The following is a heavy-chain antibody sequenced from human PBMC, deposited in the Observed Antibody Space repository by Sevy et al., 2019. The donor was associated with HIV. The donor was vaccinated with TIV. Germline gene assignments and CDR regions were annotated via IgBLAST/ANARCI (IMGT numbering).Heavy chain of an antibody. CDR3: TRWKAAQSIFDY. V-gene: IGHV3-49*04. J-gene: IGHJ4*02. D-gene: IGHD6-13*01. CDR2: LKSDVYGGTV. Sequence: GGSLRLSCPASGFTFRDYCMSWVRQAPGKGLEWVAFLKSDVYGGTVDHAASVRGRFVISRDDSKTIAYLQMNDLKTEDTGVYYCTRWKAAQSIFDYWGQGALVTVSS. CDR1: GFTFRDYC.